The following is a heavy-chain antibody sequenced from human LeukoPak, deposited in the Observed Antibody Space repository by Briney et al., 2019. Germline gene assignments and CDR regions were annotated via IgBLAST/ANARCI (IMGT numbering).Heavy chain of an antibody. CDR2: MYLSGTT. CDR1: GDSINSLDL. V-gene: IGHV4-4*02. Sequence: PSETLSLTCTVSGDSINSLDLWSWVRQPPGKGLEWIGEMYLSGTTHSNPSLKSRVTISVDTSKNQFSLRLSSVTAADTAVYYCVRVMLGTPNWFDPWGQGTLVTVSS. J-gene: IGHJ5*02. CDR3: VRVMLGTPNWFDP. D-gene: IGHD3-10*02.